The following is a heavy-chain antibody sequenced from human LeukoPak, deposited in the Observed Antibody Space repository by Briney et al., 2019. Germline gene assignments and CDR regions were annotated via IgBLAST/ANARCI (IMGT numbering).Heavy chain of an antibody. J-gene: IGHJ3*02. CDR3: ATYWRHFDWLLSDI. CDR1: GFTFGDYW. Sequence: GGSLRLSCEASGFTFGDYWMTWVRQAPGKGLEGVANIKQDGSENHYVDTVKGRFTISRDNAKDSLYLQMNSLRAEDTAVYYCATYWRHFDWLLSDIWGLGTMVTVSS. D-gene: IGHD3-9*01. V-gene: IGHV3-7*05. CDR2: IKQDGSEN.